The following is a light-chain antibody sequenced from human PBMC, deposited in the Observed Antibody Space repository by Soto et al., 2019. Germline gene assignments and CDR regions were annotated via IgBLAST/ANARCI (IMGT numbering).Light chain of an antibody. CDR3: SSYTSSSTLV. Sequence: QSALTQPASVSGSPGQSITISCTGTSSDVGAYNYVSWYQQHPGKAPKLMIYEVSNRPSGVSNRFSGSKSANTASLTISGLQAEDEADYYCSSYTSSSTLVFGTGTKVTVL. V-gene: IGLV2-14*01. J-gene: IGLJ1*01. CDR1: SSDVGAYNY. CDR2: EVS.